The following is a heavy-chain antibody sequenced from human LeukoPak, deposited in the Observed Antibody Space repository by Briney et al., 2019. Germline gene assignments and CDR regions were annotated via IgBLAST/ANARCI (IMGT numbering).Heavy chain of an antibody. D-gene: IGHD6-6*01. V-gene: IGHV3-11*04. CDR1: GFTFSDYY. Sequence: GGSLRLSCAASGFTFSDYYMSWIRQAPGKGLEWVSYISSSGSTMYYADSVKGRFTISRDNAKNSLYLQMNSLRAEDTAVYYCASVAARARFDYWGQGTLVTVSS. J-gene: IGHJ4*02. CDR2: ISSSGSTM. CDR3: ASVAARARFDY.